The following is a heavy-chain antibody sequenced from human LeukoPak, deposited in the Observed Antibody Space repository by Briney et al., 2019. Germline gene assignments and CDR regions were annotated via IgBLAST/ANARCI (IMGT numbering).Heavy chain of an antibody. Sequence: SVNVSCKASGGTFSSYAISWVRQAPGQGLEWMGRIIPIFGIANYAQKFQGRVTITADKSTSTAYMELSSLRSEDTAVYYCASVYCGGDCYSSQYFQHWGQGTLVTVSS. V-gene: IGHV1-69*04. CDR2: IIPIFGIA. CDR3: ASVYCGGDCYSSQYFQH. J-gene: IGHJ1*01. D-gene: IGHD2-21*02. CDR1: GGTFSSYA.